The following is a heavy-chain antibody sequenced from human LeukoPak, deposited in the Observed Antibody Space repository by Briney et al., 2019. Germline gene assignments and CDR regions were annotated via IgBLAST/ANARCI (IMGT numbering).Heavy chain of an antibody. CDR1: GGSIRSNSNY. D-gene: IGHD6-19*01. CDR2: IYVGGST. J-gene: IGHJ4*02. CDR3: ATPGRIAVAGQFDY. Sequence: SETLSLTCSVSGGSIRSNSNYWGWIRQPPGKGLEWIGYIYVGGSTYYNPSLKSRVTISVDTSKNEFSLKLNSVTAADTAFYYCATPGRIAVAGQFDYWGQGTLVTVSS. V-gene: IGHV4-39*01.